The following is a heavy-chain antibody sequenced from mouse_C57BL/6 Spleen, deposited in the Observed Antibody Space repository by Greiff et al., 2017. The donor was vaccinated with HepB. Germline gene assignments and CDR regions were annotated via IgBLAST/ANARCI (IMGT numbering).Heavy chain of an antibody. D-gene: IGHD1-1*01. V-gene: IGHV5-17*01. CDR3: ASPHYYGSSHAWFAD. Sequence: EVQLVESGGGLVKPGGSLKLSCAASGFTFSDYGMHWVRQAPEKGLEWVAYISSGSSTIYYADTVKGRFTISRDNAKNHLFLQMTNLRSEDTSMYYCASPHYYGSSHAWFADWGQGTLVTVSA. CDR2: ISSGSSTI. J-gene: IGHJ3*01. CDR1: GFTFSDYG.